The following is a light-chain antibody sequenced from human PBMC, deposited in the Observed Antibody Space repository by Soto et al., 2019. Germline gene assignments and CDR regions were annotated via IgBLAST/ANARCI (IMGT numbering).Light chain of an antibody. CDR3: QQRSNWPT. Sequence: EIVLTQSPGTLSVSPGERATLSCRASQSVSNNYLAWYQQKPGQAPRLLISGASNRATGIPDRFSGSGSGTDFTLTISSLEPEDFAVYCCQQRSNWPTFGQGTRLEIK. CDR2: GAS. CDR1: QSVSNNY. J-gene: IGKJ5*01. V-gene: IGKV3D-20*02.